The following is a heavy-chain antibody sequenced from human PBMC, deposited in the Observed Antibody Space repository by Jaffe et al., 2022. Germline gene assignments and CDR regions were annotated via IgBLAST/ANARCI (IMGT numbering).Heavy chain of an antibody. CDR2: IYTSGST. Sequence: QVQLQESGPGLVKPSQTLSLTCTVSGGSISSGSYYWSWIRQPAGKGLEWIGRIYTSGSTNYNPSLKSRVTISVDTSKNQFSLKLSSVTAADTAVYYCAREFAYSSSEVDAFDIWGQGTMVTVSS. CDR1: GGSISSGSYY. CDR3: AREFAYSSSEVDAFDI. D-gene: IGHD6-13*01. J-gene: IGHJ3*02. V-gene: IGHV4-61*02.